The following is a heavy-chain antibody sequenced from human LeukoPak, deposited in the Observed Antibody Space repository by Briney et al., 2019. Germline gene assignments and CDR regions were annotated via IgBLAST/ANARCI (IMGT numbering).Heavy chain of an antibody. Sequence: GGSLRLSCAASGFTFSSYGMHWVRQAPGKGLEWVAVIWYDGSNKYYADSVKGRFTISRDNSKNTLYLQMNSLRAEDTAVYYCARVRRLLWFGVYGMDVWGQGTTVTVSS. V-gene: IGHV3-33*01. CDR2: IWYDGSNK. CDR3: ARVRRLLWFGVYGMDV. CDR1: GFTFSSYG. D-gene: IGHD3-10*01. J-gene: IGHJ6*02.